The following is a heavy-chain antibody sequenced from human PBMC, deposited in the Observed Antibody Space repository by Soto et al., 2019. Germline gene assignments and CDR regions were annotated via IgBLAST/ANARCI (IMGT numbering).Heavy chain of an antibody. CDR1: GFTFSSYS. Sequence: GGSLRLSCAASGFTFSSYSMNWVRQAPGKGLEWVSYISSSSSTIYYADSVKGRFTISRDNAKNSLYLQMNSLRAEDTAVYYCARDGYSSSLAYWGQGTLVTVSS. J-gene: IGHJ4*02. D-gene: IGHD6-13*01. CDR2: ISSSSSTI. CDR3: ARDGYSSSLAY. V-gene: IGHV3-48*01.